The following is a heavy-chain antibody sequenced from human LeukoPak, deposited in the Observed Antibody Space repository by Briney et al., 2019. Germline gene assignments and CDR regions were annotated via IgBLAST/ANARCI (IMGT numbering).Heavy chain of an antibody. V-gene: IGHV3-48*03. D-gene: IGHD2-2*01. Sequence: PGGSLRLSCAASGFTFSSYEMNWVRQAPGKGLEWVSYISSSGSTIYYADSVKGRFTISRDNAKNSLYLQMNSLRAEDTAVYYCARGGVCSSTSCYRRHFDYWGQETLVTVSS. CDR2: ISSSGSTI. CDR1: GFTFSSYE. J-gene: IGHJ4*02. CDR3: ARGGVCSSTSCYRRHFDY.